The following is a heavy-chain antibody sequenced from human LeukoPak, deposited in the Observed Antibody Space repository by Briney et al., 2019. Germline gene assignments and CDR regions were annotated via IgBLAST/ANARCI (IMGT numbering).Heavy chain of an antibody. CDR1: GGSFSGYY. CDR3: ARRLSGWHFNWFDP. J-gene: IGHJ5*02. CDR2: INHSGST. V-gene: IGHV4-34*01. Sequence: SETLSLTCAVYGGSFSGYYWSWIRQPPGKGLEWIGEINHSGSTNYNPSLKSRVTISVDTSKNQFSLKLSSVTAADTAVYYCARRLSGWHFNWFDPWGQGTLVTVSS. D-gene: IGHD6-19*01.